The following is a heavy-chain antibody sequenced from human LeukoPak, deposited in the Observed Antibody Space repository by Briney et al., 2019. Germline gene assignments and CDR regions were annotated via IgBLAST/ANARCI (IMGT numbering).Heavy chain of an antibody. CDR1: GFTFSSYW. Sequence: GGSLRLSCGASGFTFSSYWMHWVRQAPGKGLVWGSGINSNGSSTTYADSVKGRFTISRDNAESTLYLQMSSLSDADTAVYYCARDFPSGYWGQGTLVTVSS. V-gene: IGHV3-74*01. CDR2: INSNGSST. CDR3: ARDFPSGY. D-gene: IGHD3-10*01. J-gene: IGHJ4*02.